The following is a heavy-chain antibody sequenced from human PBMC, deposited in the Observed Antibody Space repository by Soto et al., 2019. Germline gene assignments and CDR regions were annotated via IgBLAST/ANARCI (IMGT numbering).Heavy chain of an antibody. J-gene: IGHJ5*02. CDR3: MKASTVTGVGGYR. Sequence: EVQLVESGGGLVQPGGSLRLSCAASGFAFSSNWMQWVRQPPGKGPVWVSRISSDGRNTTYADPVKGRFTISRDNAKNTLHLQMTSLTDDDTAVYYCMKASTVTGVGGYRWGQGTLVTVSS. V-gene: IGHV3-74*03. CDR1: GFAFSSNW. D-gene: IGHD6-19*01. CDR2: ISSDGRNT.